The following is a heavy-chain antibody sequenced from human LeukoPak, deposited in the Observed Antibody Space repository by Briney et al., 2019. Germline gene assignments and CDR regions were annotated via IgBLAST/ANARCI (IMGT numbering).Heavy chain of an antibody. J-gene: IGHJ4*02. CDR3: ASGSSSVGY. D-gene: IGHD6-6*01. Sequence: GSLGLSCAASGFIFSDYYMSWIRQSPGKGLEWISYISPNGTDIYSIDSVRGRFIISRDNAKNSLYLQMNSLRAEDTAVYYCASGSSSVGYWGQGTLVTVSS. V-gene: IGHV3-11*01. CDR1: GFIFSDYY. CDR2: ISPNGTDI.